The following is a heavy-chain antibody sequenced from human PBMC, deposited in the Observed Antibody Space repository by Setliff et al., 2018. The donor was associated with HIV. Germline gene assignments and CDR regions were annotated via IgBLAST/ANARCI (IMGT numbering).Heavy chain of an antibody. Sequence: GGSLRLSCAASGFPFSTYAMNWVRQAPGKGLEWVSAISDSGDNTYYADSVKGRFTISRDNSRDTLYLQMNSLRVEDTAVYFCAREDTLVATNVGYYYYYMDVWGKGTTVTVSS. CDR1: GFPFSTYA. V-gene: IGHV3-23*01. D-gene: IGHD5-12*01. CDR2: ISDSGDNT. J-gene: IGHJ6*03. CDR3: AREDTLVATNVGYYYYYMDV.